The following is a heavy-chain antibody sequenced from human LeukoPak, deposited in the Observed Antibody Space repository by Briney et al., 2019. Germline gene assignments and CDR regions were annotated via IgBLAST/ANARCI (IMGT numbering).Heavy chain of an antibody. CDR2: IYYSGST. J-gene: IGHJ5*02. CDR3: ARQDSGWYFVDWFDP. CDR1: GFSISSSSYF. V-gene: IGHV4-39*07. Sequence: KPSETLSLTCTVSGFSISSSSYFWGWIRQPPGKGLEWIGSIYYSGSTYYNPSLKSRVTISVDTSKNQFFLKLNSLTAADTAVYYCARQDSGWYFVDWFDPWGQGTLVTVSS. D-gene: IGHD6-19*01.